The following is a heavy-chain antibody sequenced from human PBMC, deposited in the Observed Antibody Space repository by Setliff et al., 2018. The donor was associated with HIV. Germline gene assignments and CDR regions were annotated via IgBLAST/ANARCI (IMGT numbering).Heavy chain of an antibody. D-gene: IGHD3-22*01. CDR2: IIPIFGTG. Sequence: SVKVSCKASGGIFMNSAFNWVRQARGQGLEWMGSIIPIFGTGNYAQKFQVRVTITADESTSTADMELRGLRSEDTALYYCATGRHYYDSSDYPANPFDVWGQGTLVTVS. CDR1: GGIFMNSA. V-gene: IGHV1-69*13. J-gene: IGHJ3*01. CDR3: ATGRHYYDSSDYPANPFDV.